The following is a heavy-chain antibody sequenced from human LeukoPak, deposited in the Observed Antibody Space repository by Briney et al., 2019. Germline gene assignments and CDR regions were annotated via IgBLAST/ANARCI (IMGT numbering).Heavy chain of an antibody. CDR2: INPSGGST. V-gene: IGHV1-46*01. CDR3: ARDILIAVASNNWFDP. Sequence: ASVKVSLKASGYTFTSYYMHWVRQAPGQGLEWLGIINPSGGSTSYAQKFQGRVTMTRDTSTSTVYMELSSLRSEDTAVYYCARDILIAVASNNWFDPWGQGTLVTVSS. J-gene: IGHJ5*02. CDR1: GYTFTSYY. D-gene: IGHD6-19*01.